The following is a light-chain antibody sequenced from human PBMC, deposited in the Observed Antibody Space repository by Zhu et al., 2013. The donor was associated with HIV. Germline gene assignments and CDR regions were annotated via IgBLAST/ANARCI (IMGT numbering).Light chain of an antibody. Sequence: DIQMTQSPSTLSASVGDRVTITCRASQSISSWLAWYQQKPGKAPELLIYAASTLQSGVPSRFSGSGSGTDFTLTISCLQSEDFATYYCQQYYSFPWTFGQGTKVEIK. CDR2: AAS. CDR1: QSISSW. CDR3: QQYYSFPWT. J-gene: IGKJ1*01. V-gene: IGKV1-5*01.